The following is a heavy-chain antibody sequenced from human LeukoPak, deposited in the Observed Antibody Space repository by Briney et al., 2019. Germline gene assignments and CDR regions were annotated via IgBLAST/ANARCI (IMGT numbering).Heavy chain of an antibody. D-gene: IGHD6-13*01. V-gene: IGHV4-39*01. CDR2: IYYSGST. CDR3: ARQPYSSSWPYYYYGMDV. Sequence: SETLSLTCTVPGGSISSSSYYWGWIRQPPGKGLEWIGSIYYSGSTYYNPSLKSRVTISVDTSKNQFSLKLSSVTAADTAVYYCARQPYSSSWPYYYYGMDVWGQGTTVTVSS. CDR1: GGSISSSSYY. J-gene: IGHJ6*02.